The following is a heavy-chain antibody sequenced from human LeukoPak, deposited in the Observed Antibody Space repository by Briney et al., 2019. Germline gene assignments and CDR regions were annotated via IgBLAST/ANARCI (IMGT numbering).Heavy chain of an antibody. CDR3: AREGYYYAGSGYYYLDY. Sequence: SETLSLTCTVSGGSIKRSKYYWSWIRQPPGKGLEWIGYIYYSGSTNYNPSLKSRVTISVDTSKNQFSLKLNSVTAADTAVYYCAREGYYYAGSGYYYLDYWGQGTLVTVSS. CDR1: GGSIKRSKYY. D-gene: IGHD3-22*01. CDR2: IYYSGST. J-gene: IGHJ4*02. V-gene: IGHV4-61*01.